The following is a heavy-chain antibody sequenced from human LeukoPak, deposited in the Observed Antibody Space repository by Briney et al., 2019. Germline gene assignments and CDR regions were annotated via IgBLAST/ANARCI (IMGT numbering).Heavy chain of an antibody. CDR2: IRYDGSNE. Sequence: PGGSLRLSCAASGFTFSSYGMHWVRQAPGKGLEWVAFIRYDGSNEYYADSVKGRFTISRDNSKNTLYLQMSSLRADDTAVYYCAKIASWYDYYSYMDVWGKGTTVTVSS. CDR1: GFTFSSYG. J-gene: IGHJ6*03. V-gene: IGHV3-30*02. CDR3: AKIASWYDYYSYMDV. D-gene: IGHD2-2*01.